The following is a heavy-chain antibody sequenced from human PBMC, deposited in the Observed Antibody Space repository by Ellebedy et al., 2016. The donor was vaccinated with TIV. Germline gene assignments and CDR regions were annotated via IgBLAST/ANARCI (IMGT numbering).Heavy chain of an antibody. V-gene: IGHV3-7*01. CDR1: GFSLSSYW. Sequence: PGGSLRLSCATSGFSLSSYWMSWVRQAPGKGLEWVANINRDGSEAHYAASVKGRFTISRDNAQDTLFLQMNSLRAEDTAVYFCSRGWSTPDSWGQGTLVIVSS. CDR3: SRGWSTPDS. J-gene: IGHJ4*02. CDR2: INRDGSEA. D-gene: IGHD2-15*01.